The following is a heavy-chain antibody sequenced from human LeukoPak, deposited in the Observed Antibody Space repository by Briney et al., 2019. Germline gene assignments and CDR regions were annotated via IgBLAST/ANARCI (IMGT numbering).Heavy chain of an antibody. J-gene: IGHJ4*02. CDR3: ARVISDFWSGSTHYFDY. CDR1: GGSISSYY. Sequence: SQTLSLTCTVSGGSISSYYWSWLRQPAGKGLEWIGRIYISGSTNYNPSLKSRVAMSVDTSKNQFSLKLSSVTAADTAVYYCARVISDFWSGSTHYFDYWGQGTLVTVSS. V-gene: IGHV4-4*07. CDR2: IYISGST. D-gene: IGHD3-3*01.